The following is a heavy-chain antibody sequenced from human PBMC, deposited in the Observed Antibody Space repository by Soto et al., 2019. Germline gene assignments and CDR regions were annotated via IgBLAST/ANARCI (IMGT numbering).Heavy chain of an antibody. CDR3: ASMTYQEDYYYYYMDV. CDR2: MNPNSGNT. J-gene: IGHJ6*03. V-gene: IGHV1-8*01. Sequence: ASVKVSCKASGYTFTSYDINWVRQATRQGLEWMGWMNPNSGNTGYAQKFQGRVTMTRNTSISTAYMELSSLRSEDTAVYYCASMTYQEDYYYYYMDVWGKGTTVTVSS. CDR1: GYTFTSYD. D-gene: IGHD2-2*01.